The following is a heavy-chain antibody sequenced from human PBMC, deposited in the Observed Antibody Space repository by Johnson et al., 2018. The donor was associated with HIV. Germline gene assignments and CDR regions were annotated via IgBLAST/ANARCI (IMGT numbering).Heavy chain of an antibody. CDR1: GFSFSDYG. V-gene: IGHV3-30*03. CDR2: ILFDGSNK. CDR3: ARSDSSGYYPSHAFDI. J-gene: IGHJ3*02. Sequence: QVQLVESGGRLVQPGGSLGLSCAASGFSFSDYGMHWVRQAPGTGLEWVAVILFDGSNKYYADSVKGRFTISRDNAKNSLYLQMNSLRAEDTAVYYCARSDSSGYYPSHAFDIWGQGTMVTVSS. D-gene: IGHD3-22*01.